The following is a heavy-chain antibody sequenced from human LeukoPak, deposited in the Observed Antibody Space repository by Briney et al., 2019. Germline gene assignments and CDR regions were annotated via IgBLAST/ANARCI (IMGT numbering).Heavy chain of an antibody. D-gene: IGHD5/OR15-5a*01. CDR3: AREGLRLVIVPHDAFDI. Sequence: GGSLRLSCAASGFTFSSYSMNWVRQAPGKGLEWVSSISSSSSYIYYADSVKGRFTISRDNAKNSLYLQMNSLRAEDTAVYYCAREGLRLVIVPHDAFDIWGQGTMVTVPS. CDR1: GFTFSSYS. J-gene: IGHJ3*02. CDR2: ISSSSSYI. V-gene: IGHV3-21*01.